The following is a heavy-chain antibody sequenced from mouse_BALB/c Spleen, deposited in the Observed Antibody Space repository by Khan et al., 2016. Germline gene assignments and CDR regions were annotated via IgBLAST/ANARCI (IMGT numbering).Heavy chain of an antibody. Sequence: EVQLQESGPGLVKPSQSLSLTCSVTGYSITSGYYWNWIRQFPGNKLEWMGYISYDGSNNYNPSLKNRISITRDTSKNQFFLKLNSVTTEDTATYYGARGGTIPYAMDYWGQGTSVTVSS. CDR1: GYSITSGYY. CDR2: ISYDGSN. D-gene: IGHD1-1*02. V-gene: IGHV3-6*02. CDR3: ARGGTIPYAMDY. J-gene: IGHJ4*01.